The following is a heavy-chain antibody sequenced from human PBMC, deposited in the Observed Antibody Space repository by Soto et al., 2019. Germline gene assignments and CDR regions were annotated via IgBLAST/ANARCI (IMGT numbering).Heavy chain of an antibody. Sequence: QVELVQSEAEVKKPGASVMVSCKASGYTFTSYGISWVRQAPGQGLEWMGWISAYNGNTHYTQKLQGRVTMTTHTSTSTAYMELRSLRSDDTAVYYCARDVGGWYTYWGQGTLVTVSS. CDR1: GYTFTSYG. CDR2: ISAYNGNT. CDR3: ARDVGGWYTY. J-gene: IGHJ4*02. D-gene: IGHD6-19*01. V-gene: IGHV1-18*01.